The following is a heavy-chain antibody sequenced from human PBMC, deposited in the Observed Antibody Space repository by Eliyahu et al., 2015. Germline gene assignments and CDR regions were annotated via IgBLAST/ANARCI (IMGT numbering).Heavy chain of an antibody. CDR1: GYPFTSYD. CDR3: ARRRGCRSGGSCYSNWFDP. CDR2: MNPNSGNT. V-gene: IGHV1-8*01. D-gene: IGHD2-15*01. J-gene: IGHJ5*02. Sequence: QVQLVQSGAXVKKPGASVXVSCKASGYPFTSYDINWVRXATGQGXEWMGWMNPNSGNTGYAQKFQGRVTMTRNTSISTAYMELSSLRSEDTAVYYCARRRGCRSGGSCYSNWFDPWGQGTLVTVSS.